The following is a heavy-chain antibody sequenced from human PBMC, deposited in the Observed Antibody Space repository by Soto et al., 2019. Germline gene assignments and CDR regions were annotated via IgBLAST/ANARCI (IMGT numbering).Heavy chain of an antibody. CDR1: GFALSTSGVS. D-gene: IGHD1-26*01. CDR2: IDWSDDV. CDR3: ARLSGTYQRGFDS. J-gene: IGHJ4*01. Sequence: SGPTLVNPTQTLTLTCVFSGFALSTSGVSVSWIRQPPGKALEWLALIDWSDDVYYNTSLKTRLSMSKDTSKNLVVLIMTNLDPSDTAPYHCARLSGTYQRGFDSWGRRTLVTVSS. V-gene: IGHV2-70*13.